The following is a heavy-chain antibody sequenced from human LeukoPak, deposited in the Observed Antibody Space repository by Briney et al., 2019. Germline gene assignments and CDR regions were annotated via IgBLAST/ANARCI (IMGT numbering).Heavy chain of an antibody. V-gene: IGHV3-7*01. D-gene: IGHD3-22*01. CDR1: GFSFVTYA. Sequence: GGSLRLSCTPSGFSFVTYALSWFRQAPGKGLEWVANIKQDGSEKYYVDSVKGRFTISRDNAKNSLYLQMNSLRAEDTAVYYCARDRWYYDSSGYPHDAFDIWGQGTMVTVSS. CDR2: IKQDGSEK. CDR3: ARDRWYYDSSGYPHDAFDI. J-gene: IGHJ3*02.